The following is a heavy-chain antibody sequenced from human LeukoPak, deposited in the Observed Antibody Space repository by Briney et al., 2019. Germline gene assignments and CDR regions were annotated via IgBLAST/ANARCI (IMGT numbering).Heavy chain of an antibody. D-gene: IGHD1-26*01. CDR3: ARDQSGSYQLDY. V-gene: IGHV3-66*01. CDR2: IYSGGST. CDR1: GFTVSSNY. Sequence: GGSLRLSCAASGFTVSSNYMSWVRQAPGKGLEWVSVIYSGGSTYYADSVKGRFTISRDNSKNTLYLQMNSLRAEDTAVYCCARDQSGSYQLDYWGQGTLVTVSS. J-gene: IGHJ4*02.